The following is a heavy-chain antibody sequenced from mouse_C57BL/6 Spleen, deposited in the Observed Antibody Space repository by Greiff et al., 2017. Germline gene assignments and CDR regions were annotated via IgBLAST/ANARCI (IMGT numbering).Heavy chain of an antibody. CDR3: ARARGLLPYWYFDV. D-gene: IGHD2-3*01. CDR2: IYPGGGDT. J-gene: IGHJ1*03. V-gene: IGHV1-80*01. Sequence: VQLQQSGAELVKPGASVKISCKASGYAFSSYWMNWVKQRPGKGLEWIGQIYPGGGDTNYNGKFKGKATLTADKSSSTAYMPLSSLTSEDSAVFFCARARGLLPYWYFDVWGTGTTVTVSS. CDR1: GYAFSSYW.